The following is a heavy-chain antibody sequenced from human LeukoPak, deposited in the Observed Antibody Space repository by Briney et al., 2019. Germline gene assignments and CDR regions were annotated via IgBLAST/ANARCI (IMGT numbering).Heavy chain of an antibody. CDR2: IYPGDSDT. CDR3: ARSAPYYGSGETFDY. CDR1: GYSFTSYW. V-gene: IGHV5-51*01. Sequence: GESLKISCKGSGYSFTSYWIGWVRQMPGKGLEWMGIIYPGDSDTRYSPSFQGQVTTSADKSISTAYLQWSSLKASDTAMYYCARSAPYYGSGETFDYWGQGTLVTVSS. J-gene: IGHJ4*02. D-gene: IGHD3-10*01.